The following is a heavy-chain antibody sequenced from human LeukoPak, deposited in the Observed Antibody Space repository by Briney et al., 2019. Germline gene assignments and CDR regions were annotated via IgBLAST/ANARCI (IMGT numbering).Heavy chain of an antibody. Sequence: ASVKVSCKASGYTFTGYYMHWVRQAPGQGLEWMGWINPNSGGTNYAQKFQGRVTMTRDTSISTAYMELSRLRSDDTAVYYCASSIGLTGNNRFDHWGQGTLVTVSS. CDR2: INPNSGGT. CDR1: GYTFTGYY. V-gene: IGHV1-2*02. D-gene: IGHD2/OR15-2a*01. CDR3: ASSIGLTGNNRFDH. J-gene: IGHJ5*02.